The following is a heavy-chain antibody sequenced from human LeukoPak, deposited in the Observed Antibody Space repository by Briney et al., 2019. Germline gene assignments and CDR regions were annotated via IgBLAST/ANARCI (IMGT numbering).Heavy chain of an antibody. CDR2: LTRGGDNDI. Sequence: GGSLRLSCIASGFTLSAYTMNWVRQAPGKGQEWVSTLTRGGDNDIHYADSVKGRFTISRDNSKNSLYLQMNSLRADDTAVYYCVRDAYGAHFDYWGQGTLVTVSS. CDR1: GFTLSAYT. V-gene: IGHV3-21*06. D-gene: IGHD2-21*01. J-gene: IGHJ4*02. CDR3: VRDAYGAHFDY.